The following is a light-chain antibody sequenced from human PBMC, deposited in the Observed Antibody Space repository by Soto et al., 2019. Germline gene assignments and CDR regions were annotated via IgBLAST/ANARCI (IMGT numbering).Light chain of an antibody. CDR2: GAS. CDR1: QSVSRSY. CDR3: QQYGSSQFT. V-gene: IGKV3-20*01. Sequence: EIVLTQSPGTLSLSPGERATLSCRASQSVSRSYLAWYQQKPGQAPRLLIYGASSRATGIPDRFSGSGSGTDFTLTIRRLEPEDFSVYYCQQYGSSQFTFGPGTKVDIK. J-gene: IGKJ3*01.